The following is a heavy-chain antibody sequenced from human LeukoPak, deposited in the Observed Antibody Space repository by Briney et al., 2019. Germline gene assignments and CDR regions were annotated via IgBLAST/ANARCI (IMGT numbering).Heavy chain of an antibody. CDR1: GYTFTNYG. CDR3: ARAPPGFTLGPGDY. CDR2: TSANDGYA. V-gene: IGHV1-18*01. D-gene: IGHD1-14*01. J-gene: IGHJ4*02. Sequence: ASVKVSCKTSGYTFTNYGITWVRQAPGQGLEWVGWTSANDGYAKYAQKVQGRVTMTTDTPTSTAYMELRSLTSDDTAVYSCARAPPGFTLGPGDYWGQGTLVTVSA.